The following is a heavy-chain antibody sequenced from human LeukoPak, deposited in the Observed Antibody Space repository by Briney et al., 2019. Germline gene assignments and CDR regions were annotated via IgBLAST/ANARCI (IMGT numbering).Heavy chain of an antibody. CDR1: GYTFSTYD. CDR3: ARAIRYQLLSDY. CDR2: MNPNSGNT. J-gene: IGHJ4*02. Sequence: ASVKVSXKTSGYTFSTYDINWVRQAAGQGLEWMGWMNPNSGNTGFAQKFQGRATITRDTSITTAYLELSSLRSEDTAVYYCARAIRYQLLSDYWGQGTLVTVSS. D-gene: IGHD2-2*01. V-gene: IGHV1-8*03.